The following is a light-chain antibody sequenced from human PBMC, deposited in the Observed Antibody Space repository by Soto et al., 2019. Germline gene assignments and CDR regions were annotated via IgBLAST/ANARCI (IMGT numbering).Light chain of an antibody. CDR2: AAS. CDR3: QQSYSNPRT. V-gene: IGKV1-39*01. J-gene: IGKJ1*01. CDR1: QSMSSS. Sequence: DIQMTQSPSSLSAAVGDRVTITCRESQSMSSSLNWYQQKPGKAPKALIYAASSLQSGVTSRFSGSGSGTDFTLTISSQQPEDFATYYCQQSYSNPRTFGQGTKVEI.